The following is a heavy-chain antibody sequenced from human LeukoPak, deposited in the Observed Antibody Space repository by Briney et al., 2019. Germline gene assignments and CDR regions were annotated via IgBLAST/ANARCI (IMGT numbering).Heavy chain of an antibody. CDR3: AGEGTTVTTREWFDP. V-gene: IGHV4-30-4*08. Sequence: SETLSLTCTVSGGSISSGDYYWSWIRQPPGKGLEWIGYIYYSGSTYYNPSLKSRVTISVDTSKNQFSLKLSSVTAADTAVYYCAGEGTTVTTREWFDPWGQGTLVTVSS. J-gene: IGHJ5*02. CDR2: IYYSGST. CDR1: GGSISSGDYY. D-gene: IGHD4-17*01.